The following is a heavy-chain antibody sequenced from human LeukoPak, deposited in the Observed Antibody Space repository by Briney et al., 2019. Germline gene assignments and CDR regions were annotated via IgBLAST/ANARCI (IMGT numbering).Heavy chain of an antibody. Sequence: SETLSLTCTVSGGSISSGDYYWSWIRQPPGKGLEWIAYMYYSGSTYYHPSLKSRVTMSADTSKNQLSLKLSSVTAADTAVYYCARPYYYDSRIDPWGQGILVTVSS. CDR1: GGSISSGDYY. V-gene: IGHV4-30-4*01. J-gene: IGHJ5*02. CDR3: ARPYYYDSRIDP. D-gene: IGHD3-22*01. CDR2: MYYSGST.